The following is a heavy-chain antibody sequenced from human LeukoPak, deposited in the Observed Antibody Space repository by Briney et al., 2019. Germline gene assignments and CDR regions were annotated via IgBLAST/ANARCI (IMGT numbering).Heavy chain of an antibody. CDR1: GGSISSSSYY. CDR2: IYYSGST. D-gene: IGHD6-19*01. J-gene: IGHJ4*02. CDR3: ARSHSAVAGSEGIDY. V-gene: IGHV4-39*07. Sequence: SETLSLTCTVSGGSISSSSYYWGWIRQPPGKGLEWIGSIYYSGSTYYNPSLKSRVTISVDTSKNQFSLKLSSVTAAGTAVYYCARSHSAVAGSEGIDYWGQGTLVTVSS.